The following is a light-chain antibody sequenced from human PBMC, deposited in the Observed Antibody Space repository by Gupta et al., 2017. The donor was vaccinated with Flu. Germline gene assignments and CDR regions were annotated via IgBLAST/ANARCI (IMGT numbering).Light chain of an antibody. CDR1: QTLASAY. CDR3: HQYAGSPPTKS. J-gene: IGKJ2*03. V-gene: IGKV3-20*01. Sequence: IVLTQSPVTVSLSPGDRATLACRASQTLASAYLAGYQQNPGQPPRLLISASSRRATGVPDRVSGDGSGTDFTLTISGLETDDFAVDYCHQYAGSPPTKSFGRGTKLEVK. CDR2: ASS.